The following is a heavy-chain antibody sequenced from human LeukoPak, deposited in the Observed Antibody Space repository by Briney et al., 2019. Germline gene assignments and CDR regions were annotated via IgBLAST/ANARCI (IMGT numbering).Heavy chain of an antibody. CDR1: GFTFSSYS. V-gene: IGHV3-21*01. Sequence: GGSLRLSCAASGFTFSSYSMNWVRQAPGKGLEWVSSISSSNSYIYYADSVKGRFTISRDNAKNSLYLQLNSLRAEDTAIYYCARDQGGGYYYYYYMDVWGKGTTVTVSS. CDR3: ARDQGGGYYYYYYMDV. CDR2: ISSSNSYI. D-gene: IGHD3-16*01. J-gene: IGHJ6*03.